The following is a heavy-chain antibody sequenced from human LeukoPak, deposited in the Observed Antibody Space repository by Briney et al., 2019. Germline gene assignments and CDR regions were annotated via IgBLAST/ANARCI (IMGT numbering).Heavy chain of an antibody. CDR1: GGSISNYY. CDR3: AKYNGYGDYDY. Sequence: SETLSLTCTVSGGSISNYYWSWIRQPPGKGLEWIGYISYSGSTTYNPSLKSRVTISLDTSKNQFSLKLRSVTAADTAVYYCAKYNGYGDYDYWGQGTLVTVS. D-gene: IGHD4-17*01. CDR2: ISYSGST. V-gene: IGHV4-59*01. J-gene: IGHJ4*02.